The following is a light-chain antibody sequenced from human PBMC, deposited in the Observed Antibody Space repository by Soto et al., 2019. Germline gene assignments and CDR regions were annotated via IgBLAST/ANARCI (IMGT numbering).Light chain of an antibody. CDR1: QSIASS. V-gene: IGKV3D-15*01. CDR2: GAS. Sequence: TKSPGTLPVSHGERATLSCRASQSIASSLAWYQQQPGQPPRFLIYGASTRASGVPDRFSGSGSGTDFTLTISNLQPEDFAVYYCQQYNDWPMYTLGQGTRLEIK. J-gene: IGKJ5*01. CDR3: QQYNDWPMYT.